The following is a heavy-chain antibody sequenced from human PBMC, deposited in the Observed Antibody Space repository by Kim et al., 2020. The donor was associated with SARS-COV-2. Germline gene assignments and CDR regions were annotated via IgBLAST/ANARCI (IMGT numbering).Heavy chain of an antibody. Sequence: GGSLRLSCAASGFTFSSYAMSWVRQAPGKGLEWVSAISGSGGSTYYADSVKGRFTISRDNSKNTLYLQMNSLRAEDTAVYYCAKEGTTARAYYYYGMDVWGQGTTVTVSS. D-gene: IGHD4-4*01. CDR1: GFTFSSYA. CDR2: ISGSGGST. V-gene: IGHV3-23*01. J-gene: IGHJ6*02. CDR3: AKEGTTARAYYYYGMDV.